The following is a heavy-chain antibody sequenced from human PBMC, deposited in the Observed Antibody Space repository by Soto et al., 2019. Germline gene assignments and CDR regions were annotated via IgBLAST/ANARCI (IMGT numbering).Heavy chain of an antibody. CDR3: ARGYCSGGSCYRSGDAFDI. D-gene: IGHD2-15*01. CDR1: GYTFTSNG. J-gene: IGHJ3*02. CDR2: ISAYNGNT. V-gene: IGHV1-18*01. Sequence: ASVKVSCKASGYTFTSNGISWVRQAPGQGLEWMGWISAYNGNTNYAQKLQGRVTMTTDTSTSTAYMELRSLRSDDTAVYYCARGYCSGGSCYRSGDAFDIWGQGTMVTVSS.